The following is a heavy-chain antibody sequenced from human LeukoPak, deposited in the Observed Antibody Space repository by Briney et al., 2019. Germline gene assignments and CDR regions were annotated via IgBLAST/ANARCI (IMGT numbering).Heavy chain of an antibody. V-gene: IGHV3-48*04. CDR1: GFTFSSYS. CDR2: ISSSSTTI. J-gene: IGHJ4*02. Sequence: PGGSLRLSCAASGFTFSSYSMNWVRQAPGKGLEWLCYISSSSTTIFYADSMKGRFTISRDNAKNSLYLQMNSLRAEDTAVYYCAAAGEDWGQGTLVTVSS. D-gene: IGHD1-14*01. CDR3: AAAGED.